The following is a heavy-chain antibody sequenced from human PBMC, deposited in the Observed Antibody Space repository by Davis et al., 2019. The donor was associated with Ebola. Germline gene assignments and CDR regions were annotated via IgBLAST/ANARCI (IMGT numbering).Heavy chain of an antibody. Sequence: PGGSLRLSCAASGFTFSSYSMNWVRQAPGKGLEWVSSISSSSSYIYYADSVKGRFTISRDNVKNSLYLQMNSLRAEDTAVYYCAREPPHWGHSGSYLSWGQGTLVTVSS. CDR2: ISSSSSYI. CDR3: AREPPHWGHSGSYLS. CDR1: GFTFSSYS. J-gene: IGHJ5*02. D-gene: IGHD1-26*01. V-gene: IGHV3-21*01.